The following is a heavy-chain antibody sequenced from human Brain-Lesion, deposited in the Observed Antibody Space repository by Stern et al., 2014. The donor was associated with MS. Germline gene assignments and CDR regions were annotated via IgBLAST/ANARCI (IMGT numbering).Heavy chain of an antibody. CDR3: ARGRVVPGFQYYATDV. CDR1: GGSISSGGYY. CDR2: IFNSGST. J-gene: IGHJ6*02. V-gene: IGHV4-61*02. Sequence: VQLVESGPGLVKPSQTLSLSCTVSGGSISSGGYYWSWIRQPAGKGLEWIGRIFNSGSTSYKPLLKSWGPITIETSKHTFSPGLNPMTAADTAVYYCARGRVVPGFQYYATDVWGQGTTVIVSS. D-gene: IGHD2-2*01.